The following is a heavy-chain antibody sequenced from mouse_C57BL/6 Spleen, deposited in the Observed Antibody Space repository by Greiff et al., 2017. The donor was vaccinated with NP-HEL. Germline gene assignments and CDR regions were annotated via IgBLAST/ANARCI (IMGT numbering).Heavy chain of an antibody. D-gene: IGHD1-1*01. V-gene: IGHV1-52*01. CDR2: IDPSDSET. Sequence: VQLQQPGAELVRPGSSVKLSCKASGYTFTSYWMHWVKQRPIQGLEWIGNIDPSDSETHYNQKFKDKATLTVDKSSSTAYMQLSSLTSEDSAVYYCAREDTTVEFAYWGQGTLVTVSA. CDR1: GYTFTSYW. J-gene: IGHJ3*01. CDR3: AREDTTVEFAY.